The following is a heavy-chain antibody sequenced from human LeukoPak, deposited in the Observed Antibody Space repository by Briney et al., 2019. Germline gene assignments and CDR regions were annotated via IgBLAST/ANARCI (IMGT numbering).Heavy chain of an antibody. D-gene: IGHD6-13*01. CDR3: ARGSIAAAGNNWFDP. CDR1: GGSFSGYF. Sequence: PSETLSLTCAVYGGSFSGYFRGWIRQPPGKGLEWIGEINHSGSTNYNPSLKSRVSISVDTSKNQFSLKLSSVTAADTAVYYCARGSIAAAGNNWFDPWGQGTLVTVSS. CDR2: INHSGST. V-gene: IGHV4-34*01. J-gene: IGHJ5*02.